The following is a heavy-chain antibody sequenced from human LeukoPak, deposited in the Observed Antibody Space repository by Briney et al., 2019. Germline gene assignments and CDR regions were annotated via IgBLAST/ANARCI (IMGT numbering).Heavy chain of an antibody. Sequence: PSETLSLTCSVSGDSFSTHYWTWLRQPPGKGLEWIGYISSIGSTNYNPSLKSRVNISVDTSKKQFSLKMTSVTTADTAVYYCARDPTTVTKGFDIWGPGTMVTVSS. CDR3: ARDPTTVTKGFDI. V-gene: IGHV4-59*11. D-gene: IGHD4-17*01. CDR1: GDSFSTHY. CDR2: ISSIGST. J-gene: IGHJ3*02.